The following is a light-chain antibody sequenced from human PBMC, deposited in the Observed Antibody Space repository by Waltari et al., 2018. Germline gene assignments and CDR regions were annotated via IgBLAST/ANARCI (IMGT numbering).Light chain of an antibody. Sequence: DIQMTQSPSTLSASVGDTVSITCRASQSINRWLAWYQQKPGEAPNRLIYRASTLESGVPTRFSRSESGAEFTLTISSLQPDDFATYYCQQYSDDWTFGQGTKVEIK. V-gene: IGKV1-5*03. CDR3: QQYSDDWT. CDR1: QSINRW. CDR2: RAS. J-gene: IGKJ1*01.